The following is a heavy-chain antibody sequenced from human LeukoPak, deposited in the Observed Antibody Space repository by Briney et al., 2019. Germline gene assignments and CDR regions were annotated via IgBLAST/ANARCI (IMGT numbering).Heavy chain of an antibody. CDR2: IRYDGGDD. CDR3: AKDRLVPGSVLDY. D-gene: IGHD6-13*01. J-gene: IGHJ4*02. Sequence: GGSLRPSCAASGFTFSDFHMHWVRQAPGKGLEWVAFIRYDGGDDYYADSVRGRFTISRDNSKNTLYLQVDSLRAEDTAVYYCAKDRLVPGSVLDYWGQGTLVTVSS. CDR1: GFTFSDFH. V-gene: IGHV3-30*02.